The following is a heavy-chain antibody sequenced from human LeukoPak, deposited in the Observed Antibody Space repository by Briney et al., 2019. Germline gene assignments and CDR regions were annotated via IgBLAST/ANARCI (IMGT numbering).Heavy chain of an antibody. Sequence: GGSLRLSCAASGFTFSSYGIHWVRQGPGKGLEWVAIISYDGSNKYYADSVKGRFTISRDNSNNTLYLQMNSLRAEDTAVYYCAKTDRITMVRGVITERWGQGTLVTVSS. J-gene: IGHJ4*02. CDR1: GFTFSSYG. CDR3: AKTDRITMVRGVITER. D-gene: IGHD3-10*01. V-gene: IGHV3-30*18. CDR2: ISYDGSNK.